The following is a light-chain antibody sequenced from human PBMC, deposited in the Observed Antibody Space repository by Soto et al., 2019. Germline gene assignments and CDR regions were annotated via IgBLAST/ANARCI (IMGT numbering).Light chain of an antibody. V-gene: IGKV4-1*01. CDR2: WAS. CDR1: QSVLYSSNNKNY. Sequence: DIVMTQSPDSLAVSLGERATINCKSSQSVLYSSNNKNYLAWYQQKPGQPPKLLIYWASTRESGVPDRFNGSGCGTDFTLTISSLQAEDVAVYYCQQYYSTPRTFGQGTKVEIK. CDR3: QQYYSTPRT. J-gene: IGKJ1*01.